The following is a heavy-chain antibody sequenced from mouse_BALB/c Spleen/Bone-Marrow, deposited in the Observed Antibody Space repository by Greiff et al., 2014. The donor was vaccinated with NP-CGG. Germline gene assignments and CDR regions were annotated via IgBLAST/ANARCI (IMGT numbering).Heavy chain of an antibody. Sequence: EVQLQESGGGLVQPGGSRKLSCAASGFTFSSFGMDWVRQAPEKGLEWVAYISSGSSTIHYADTVKGRFTISRDNPKNTLFLQMTSLRSEDTAMYYCARIYDGYFAYWGQGTLVTVSA. CDR2: ISSGSSTI. J-gene: IGHJ3*01. CDR3: ARIYDGYFAY. D-gene: IGHD2-3*01. V-gene: IGHV5-17*02. CDR1: GFTFSSFG.